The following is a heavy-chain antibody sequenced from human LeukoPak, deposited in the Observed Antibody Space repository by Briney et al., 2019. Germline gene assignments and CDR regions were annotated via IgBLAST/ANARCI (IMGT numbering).Heavy chain of an antibody. J-gene: IGHJ4*02. CDR1: GGSISSYY. V-gene: IGHV4-59*01. D-gene: IGHD3-10*01. CDR3: ARSGSYRYFLDY. Sequence: PSETLSLTCTVSGGSISSYYWSWIRQPPGKGLEWIGYIYYSGSTNYNPSLKSRVTISVDTSKNRFSLKLSSVTAADTAVYYCARSGSYRYFLDYWGQGTLVTVSS. CDR2: IYYSGST.